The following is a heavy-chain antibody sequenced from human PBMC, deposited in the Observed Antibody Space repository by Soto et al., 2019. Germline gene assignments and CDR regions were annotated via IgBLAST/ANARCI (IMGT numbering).Heavy chain of an antibody. J-gene: IGHJ6*02. D-gene: IGHD1-26*01. CDR3: ASAEGPWEYYYYYYGMDV. CDR2: IIHIFGTA. CDR1: GGTFSSNA. V-gene: IGHV1-69*01. Sequence: QVQLVQSGAEVKKPGSSVKVSCKASGGTFSSNAISWVRQAPGQGLEWMGGIIHIFGTANYAQMFQGRVTITADESTSKGYSELRTLRSEDTAVYYCASAEGPWEYYYYYYGMDVWGQGTTVTVSS.